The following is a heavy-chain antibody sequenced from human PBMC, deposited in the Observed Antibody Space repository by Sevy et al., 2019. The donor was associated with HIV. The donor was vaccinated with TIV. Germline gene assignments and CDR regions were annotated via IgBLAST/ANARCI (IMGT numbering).Heavy chain of an antibody. Sequence: ASVKVSCKASGYTFTGYYMHWVRQAPGQGLEWMGWINPNSGGTNYAQKFQGRVTMTRDTSISTAYMELSRLRSDDTAVYYCARDPSDADIVAVPAATGRNWFDPWGQGTLVTVSS. V-gene: IGHV1-2*02. CDR2: INPNSGGT. J-gene: IGHJ5*02. CDR3: ARDPSDADIVAVPAATGRNWFDP. D-gene: IGHD2-2*01. CDR1: GYTFTGYY.